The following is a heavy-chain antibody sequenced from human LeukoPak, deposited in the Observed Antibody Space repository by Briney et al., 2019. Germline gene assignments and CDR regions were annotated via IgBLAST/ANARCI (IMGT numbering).Heavy chain of an antibody. J-gene: IGHJ6*03. Sequence: GGSLRHSCAASGFTFSSYRMNWVRKAPGKGLERVSSISSSSTYIYYADSVKGRFTISRDNAKNSLYLQMNSLRAEDTAVYYCARHEYSSGYYYYYMDVWGKGTTATVSS. D-gene: IGHD5-18*01. CDR3: ARHEYSSGYYYYYMDV. CDR1: GFTFSSYR. CDR2: ISSSSTYI. V-gene: IGHV3-21*01.